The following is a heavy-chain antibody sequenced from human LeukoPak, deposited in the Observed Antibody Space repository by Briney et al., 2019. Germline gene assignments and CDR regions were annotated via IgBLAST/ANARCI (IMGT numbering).Heavy chain of an antibody. CDR1: GFTFSSYG. CDR2: IWYDGSNK. V-gene: IGHV3-33*06. Sequence: GRSLRLSXAASGFTFSSYGMHWVRQAPGKGLEWVAVIWYDGSNKYYADSVKGRFTISRDNSKSTLYLQMNSLRAEDTAVYYCAKGRLAATLMGFDAFDIWGQGTMVTVSS. D-gene: IGHD2-15*01. CDR3: AKGRLAATLMGFDAFDI. J-gene: IGHJ3*02.